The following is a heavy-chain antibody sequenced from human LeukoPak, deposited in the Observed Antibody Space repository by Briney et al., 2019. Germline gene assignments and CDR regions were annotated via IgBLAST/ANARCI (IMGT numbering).Heavy chain of an antibody. CDR3: AKKSPGASYYFDF. Sequence: GGSLRLSCIASGFTLSNYDMTWVRQTPGKGLEYVSSIGSGGYTFYAGSVKGRFSISRDISPNTVYLQMNSLRAEDTAMYFCAKKSPGASYYFDFWGQGTLVTVSS. CDR1: GFTLSNYD. V-gene: IGHV3-23*01. CDR2: IGSGGYT. J-gene: IGHJ4*02. D-gene: IGHD7-27*01.